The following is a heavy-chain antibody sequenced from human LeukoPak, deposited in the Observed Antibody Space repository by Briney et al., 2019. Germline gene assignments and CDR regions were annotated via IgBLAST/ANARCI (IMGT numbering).Heavy chain of an antibody. CDR3: ARGRSYYEAFDI. Sequence: GGSLRLSCAASGFTVSSDYMSWVRQPPGKGLEWVSVIYSGGSTNYADSVKGRFTISRDNSKNTLHLQMNSLRVEDTAVYYCARGRSYYEAFDIWGQGTMVTVSS. J-gene: IGHJ3*02. D-gene: IGHD1-26*01. V-gene: IGHV3-53*03. CDR1: GFTVSSDY. CDR2: IYSGGST.